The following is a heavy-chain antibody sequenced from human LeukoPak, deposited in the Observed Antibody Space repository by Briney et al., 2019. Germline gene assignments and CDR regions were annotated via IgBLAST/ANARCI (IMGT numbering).Heavy chain of an antibody. CDR1: GYTLTELS. Sequence: ASVKVSCKVSGYTLTELSMHWVRQAPGNRLEWMGGFDPEDGETIYAQKFQGRVTMTEDTSTDTAYMELSSLRSEDTAVYYCATDWGGAAKGVFWVKNYYYYGMDVWGQGTTVTVSS. CDR3: ATDWGGAAKGVFWVKNYYYYGMDV. CDR2: FDPEDGET. D-gene: IGHD3-16*01. V-gene: IGHV1-24*01. J-gene: IGHJ6*02.